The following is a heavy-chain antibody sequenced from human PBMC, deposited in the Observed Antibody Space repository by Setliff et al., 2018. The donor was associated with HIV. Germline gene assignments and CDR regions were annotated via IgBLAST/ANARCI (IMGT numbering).Heavy chain of an antibody. Sequence: PGGSLRLSCTASGFTFDDYGMAWVRQAPGKGLEWVSGINWNGAATGYADSVKGRFTTSRDNTKNSLYLQMNRLRAEDTALYYCASLFSKEVAGDDYWGQGTLVTVSS. CDR3: ASLFSKEVAGDDY. D-gene: IGHD6-19*01. J-gene: IGHJ4*02. V-gene: IGHV3-20*04. CDR2: INWNGAAT. CDR1: GFTFDDYG.